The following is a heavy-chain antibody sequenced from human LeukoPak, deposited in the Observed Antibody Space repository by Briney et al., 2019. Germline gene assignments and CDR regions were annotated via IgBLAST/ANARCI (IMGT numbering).Heavy chain of an antibody. CDR3: AKRYCTNGVCYSFDF. CDR1: GFTFSNYA. D-gene: IGHD2-8*01. CDR2: ISSIDSST. Sequence: GGSLRLSCAASGFTFSNYAMSWVRQAPGKGLEWLSTISSIDSSTYYTDSVKGRFTISRDNSKNTVYLQMNSLRAEDTAVYYCAKRYCTNGVCYSFDFWDQGTLVSVSS. V-gene: IGHV3-23*01. J-gene: IGHJ4*02.